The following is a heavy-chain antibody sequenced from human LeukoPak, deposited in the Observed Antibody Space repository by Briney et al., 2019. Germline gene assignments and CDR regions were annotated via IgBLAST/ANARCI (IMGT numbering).Heavy chain of an antibody. Sequence: GGSLRLSCAASEFTFSAYWMHWVRQAPGKGLEWVASINPSGSVKYYVNSVKGRFTISRDNAKNSLYLQMSNLRAEDAAVYFCARGGGLDVWGQGATVTVSS. CDR3: ARGGGLDV. CDR2: INPSGSVK. V-gene: IGHV3-7*03. CDR1: EFTFSAYW. D-gene: IGHD3-16*01. J-gene: IGHJ6*02.